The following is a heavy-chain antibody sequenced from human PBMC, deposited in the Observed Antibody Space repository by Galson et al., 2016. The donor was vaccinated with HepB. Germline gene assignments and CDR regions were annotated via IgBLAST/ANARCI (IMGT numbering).Heavy chain of an antibody. CDR1: GDSVSSNSVS. CDR3: ARTLHDIAVAGARDSFDF. CDR2: TYYRSKWYN. Sequence: CAISGDSVSSNSVSWNWIRQSPSRGLEWLGRTYYRSKWYNDYAVSVKGRITISPDTSKNQFSLLLNSVAPEDTAVYYCARTLHDIAVAGARDSFDFWGQGTVVTVSS. V-gene: IGHV6-1*01. J-gene: IGHJ3*01. D-gene: IGHD6-19*01.